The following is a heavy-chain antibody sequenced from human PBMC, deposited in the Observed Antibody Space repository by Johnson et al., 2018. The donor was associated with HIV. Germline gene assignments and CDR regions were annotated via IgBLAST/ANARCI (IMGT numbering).Heavy chain of an antibody. Sequence: VQLVESGGGVVRPGGSLRLSCAASGFTFDDYGMSWVRQAPGKGLEWVSGINWNGGSTGYADSVKGRLHISRDNAKNSLYLQMNSLRAEDTALYYCARDHNYYGSGSYSDAFDFWGQGTMVTVSS. CDR3: ARDHNYYGSGSYSDAFDF. CDR2: INWNGGST. V-gene: IGHV3-20*04. D-gene: IGHD3-10*01. J-gene: IGHJ3*01. CDR1: GFTFDDYG.